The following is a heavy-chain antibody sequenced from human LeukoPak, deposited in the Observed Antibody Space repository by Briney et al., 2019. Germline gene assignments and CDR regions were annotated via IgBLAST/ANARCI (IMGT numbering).Heavy chain of an antibody. CDR2: IYYSGST. D-gene: IGHD3-3*01. V-gene: IGHV4-59*01. J-gene: IGHJ3*02. Sequence: PSETLSLTCTVSGGSISSYYWSWIRQPPGKGLEWIGYIYYSGSTNYNPSLKSRVTISVDTSKNQFSLKLSSVTAADTAVYYCARVFYYDFWSGYALDIWGQGTMVTVSS. CDR1: GGSISSYY. CDR3: ARVFYYDFWSGYALDI.